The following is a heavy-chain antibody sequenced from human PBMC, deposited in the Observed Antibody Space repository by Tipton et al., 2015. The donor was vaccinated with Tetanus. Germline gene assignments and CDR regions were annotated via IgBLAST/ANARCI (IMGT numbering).Heavy chain of an antibody. CDR1: GFTVSSNY. CDR3: AKDWDIVVVTAPSFDS. V-gene: IGHV3-7*03. Sequence: GSLRLSCAASGFTVSSNYMSWVRQAPGKGLEWVANINQDGRETFYVDSLKGRSTISRDNDKSSVYLQLNSLRAEDTAVYFCAKDWDIVVVTAPSFDSWGQGTLVTVSS. D-gene: IGHD2-21*02. CDR2: INQDGRET. J-gene: IGHJ4*02.